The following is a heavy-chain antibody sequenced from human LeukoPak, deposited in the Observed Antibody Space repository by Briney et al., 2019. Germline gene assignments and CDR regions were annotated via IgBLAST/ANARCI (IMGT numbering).Heavy chain of an antibody. J-gene: IGHJ5*02. CDR3: ARVRVTGWFDP. D-gene: IGHD2-21*02. CDR1: GFTFSSYA. CDR2: ISSSGSTI. Sequence: GGSLRLSCAASGFTFSSYAMSWVRQAPGKGLEWVSYISSSGSTIYYADSVKGRFTISRDNAKNSLYLQMNSLRAEDTAVYYCARVRVTGWFDPWGQGTLVTVSS. V-gene: IGHV3-48*04.